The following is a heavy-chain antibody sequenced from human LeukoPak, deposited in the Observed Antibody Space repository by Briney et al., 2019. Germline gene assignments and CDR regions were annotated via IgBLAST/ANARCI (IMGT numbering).Heavy chain of an antibody. CDR3: ARDQGWFDP. J-gene: IGHJ5*02. V-gene: IGHV1-69*05. Sequence: XQAPXXGLEWMGGIIPIFGTGNYAQNFQGRVTITTDESTSTAYMELSSLRSEDTAVYYCARDQGWFDPWGQGTLVTVSS. CDR2: IIPIFGTG.